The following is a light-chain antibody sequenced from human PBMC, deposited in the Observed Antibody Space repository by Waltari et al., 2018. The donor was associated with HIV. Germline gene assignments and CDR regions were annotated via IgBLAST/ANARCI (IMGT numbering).Light chain of an antibody. Sequence: QSALTQPRSVSGSPGQSVTISCTGTSSDIGDYNYVSWYQQHPGKAPKRMIYDVTKRPSGVPDRFSGSKSGNTASLTISVLQAEDEAAYYCCSFAGSYTLVFGGGTKLTVL. CDR2: DVT. CDR3: CSFAGSYTLV. J-gene: IGLJ3*02. V-gene: IGLV2-11*01. CDR1: SSDIGDYNY.